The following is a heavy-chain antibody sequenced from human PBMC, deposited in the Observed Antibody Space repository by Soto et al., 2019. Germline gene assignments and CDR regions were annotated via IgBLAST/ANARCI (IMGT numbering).Heavy chain of an antibody. J-gene: IGHJ6*02. D-gene: IGHD2-15*01. V-gene: IGHV4-39*01. CDR3: AGLVGYCSGGSCSWFNYYYYYGMDV. CDR1: GGSISSSSYY. CDR2: IYYSGST. Sequence: KPSETLSLTCTVSGGSISSSSYYWGWIRQPPGKGLEWIGSIYYSGSTYYNPSLKSRVTISVDTSKNQFSLKLSSVTAADTAVYYCAGLVGYCSGGSCSWFNYYYYYGMDVWGQGTTVTVSS.